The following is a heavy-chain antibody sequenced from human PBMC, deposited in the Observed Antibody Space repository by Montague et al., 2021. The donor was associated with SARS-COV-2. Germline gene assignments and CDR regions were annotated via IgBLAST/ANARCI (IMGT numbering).Heavy chain of an antibody. CDR2: IYSGGDT. D-gene: IGHD5-12*01. CDR3: ARGGGLRNYGMDV. V-gene: IGHV3-53*01. Sequence: SLRLSCAASGFTVSTNYMSWVRQAPGKGLEWISVIYSGGDTYYADSVRGRFTISRDNSKNTLYLQMNSLRAEDTPVYYCARGGGLRNYGMDVWGQGTTVTVSS. J-gene: IGHJ6*02. CDR1: GFTVSTNY.